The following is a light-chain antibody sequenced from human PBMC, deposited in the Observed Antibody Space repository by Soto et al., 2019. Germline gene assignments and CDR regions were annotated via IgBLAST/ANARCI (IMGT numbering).Light chain of an antibody. CDR3: SSYTFSNTLI. CDR1: SSDVGGYVY. Sequence: QSVLAQPDSVSGSPGQSITISCTGSSSDVGGYVYVSWYQQHPGKTPKLTIYEVSNRPSGVSNRFSGSKSGNTASLTISGPQTEDEADYYCSSYTFSNTLIFGGGTKVTVL. CDR2: EVS. J-gene: IGLJ2*01. V-gene: IGLV2-14*01.